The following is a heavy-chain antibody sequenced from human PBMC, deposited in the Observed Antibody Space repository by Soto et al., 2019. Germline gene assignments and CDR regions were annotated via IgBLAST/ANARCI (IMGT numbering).Heavy chain of an antibody. J-gene: IGHJ4*02. V-gene: IGHV1-8*01. Sequence: VASVKVSCKASGYTVTSYDFNWVRQATGQGLEWMGWMNPNSGNTGYAQKFQGRVTMTRNTSISTAYMELSSLRSEDTAVYYCARGWRISGTYVFDYWGQGSLVTVSS. D-gene: IGHD1-7*01. CDR3: ARGWRISGTYVFDY. CDR1: GYTVTSYD. CDR2: MNPNSGNT.